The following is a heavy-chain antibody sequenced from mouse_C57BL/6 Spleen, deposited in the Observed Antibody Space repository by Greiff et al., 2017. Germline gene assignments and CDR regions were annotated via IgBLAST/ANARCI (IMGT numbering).Heavy chain of an antibody. D-gene: IGHD1-1*01. V-gene: IGHV1-55*01. CDR1: GYTFTSYW. J-gene: IGHJ4*01. CDR2: IYPGSGST. CDR3: ARRGYYGRPYAMDY. Sequence: QVQLQQPGAELVKPGASVKMSCKASGYTFTSYWITWVKQRPGQGLEWIGDIYPGSGSTNYNEKFKNKATLTVDTSSSTAYMQLSSLTSEDSAVYYGARRGYYGRPYAMDYWGQGTSVTVSS.